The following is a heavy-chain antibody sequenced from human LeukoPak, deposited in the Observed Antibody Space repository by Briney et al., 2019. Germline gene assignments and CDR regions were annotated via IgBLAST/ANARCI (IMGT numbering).Heavy chain of an antibody. Sequence: ASVKVSCKASGYTFTSYDINWVRQATGQGLEWMGWMNPNSGNTGYAQKFQGRVTMTRNTSISTAYMELSSLRSEDTAVYYCARDRRSSSRGDWYFDLWGRGTLVTVSS. CDR2: MNPNSGNT. V-gene: IGHV1-8*01. CDR1: GYTFTSYD. D-gene: IGHD6-13*01. CDR3: ARDRRSSSRGDWYFDL. J-gene: IGHJ2*01.